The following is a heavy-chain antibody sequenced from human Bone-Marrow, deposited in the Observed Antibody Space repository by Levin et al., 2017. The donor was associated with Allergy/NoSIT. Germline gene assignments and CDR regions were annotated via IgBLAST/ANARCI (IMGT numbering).Heavy chain of an antibody. Sequence: SETLSLTCSVSGGCINNDTVHWGWIRQPPGKGLEWIGSIHYSGRTYHNPSLASRVTISVDTSKNQFSLKLNSVTAADTAVYYCAKDCCSKRSWFDPWGQGSLVTVSS. CDR3: AKDCCSKRSWFDP. D-gene: IGHD2-21*02. CDR2: IHYSGRT. V-gene: IGHV4-39*07. CDR1: GGCINNDTVH. J-gene: IGHJ5*02.